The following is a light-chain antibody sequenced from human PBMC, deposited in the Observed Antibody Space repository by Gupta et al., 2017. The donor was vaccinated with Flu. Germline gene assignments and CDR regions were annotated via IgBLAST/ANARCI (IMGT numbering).Light chain of an antibody. CDR3: QQSYSTAGIT. Sequence: SYLSASVGDRVTITCRASQSISSYLNWYQQKPGKAPKLLIYAASSLQSGVPSRFSGSGSGTDFTLTISSLQPEDFATYYCQQSYSTAGITFGQGTRLEIK. V-gene: IGKV1-39*01. CDR1: QSISSY. CDR2: AAS. J-gene: IGKJ5*01.